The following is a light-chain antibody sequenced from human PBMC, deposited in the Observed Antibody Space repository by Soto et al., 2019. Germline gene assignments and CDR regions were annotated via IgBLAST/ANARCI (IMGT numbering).Light chain of an antibody. CDR2: GAS. V-gene: IGKV3-20*01. CDR3: QQYGSSPPIP. Sequence: EIVLTQSPGTLSLSPGERATLSCRASQSVSSSYLAWYQQKPGQAPRLLIYGASSRATGIPARFSGSGSGTEFTLTISSLQSEDFAVYYCQQYGSSPPIPFGQGTRLEIK. CDR1: QSVSSSY. J-gene: IGKJ5*01.